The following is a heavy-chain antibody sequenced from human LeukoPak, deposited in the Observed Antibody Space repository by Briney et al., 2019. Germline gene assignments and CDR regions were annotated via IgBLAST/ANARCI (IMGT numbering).Heavy chain of an antibody. V-gene: IGHV3-23*01. CDR2: ISGSGGST. CDR3: AKDFKTFCGGDCYHP. D-gene: IGHD2-21*02. Sequence: GGSLRLSCAASGFTFTTYGRTWVRQAPGRGLEGVSAISGSGGSTYYADSVRGRFTISRDNSKNTLYLQMNSLRAEDTAVYYCAKDFKTFCGGDCYHPWGQGTLVTVSS. J-gene: IGHJ5*02. CDR1: GFTFTTYG.